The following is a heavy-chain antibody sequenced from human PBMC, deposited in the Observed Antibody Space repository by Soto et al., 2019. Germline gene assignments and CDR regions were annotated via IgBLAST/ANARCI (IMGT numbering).Heavy chain of an antibody. J-gene: IGHJ4*02. V-gene: IGHV3-74*01. Sequence: EVQLLESGGGLVQPGGSLRVSCAASGFTFSSYWMHWVRQVPGKGLVWVSRISGDGSSTSYADAVRGRFTISRENAKNTLYLQMNSLRAEDTALYYCARPRYDGSGTPFDHWGQGALVTVSA. CDR2: ISGDGSST. CDR3: ARPRYDGSGTPFDH. CDR1: GFTFSSYW. D-gene: IGHD3-22*01.